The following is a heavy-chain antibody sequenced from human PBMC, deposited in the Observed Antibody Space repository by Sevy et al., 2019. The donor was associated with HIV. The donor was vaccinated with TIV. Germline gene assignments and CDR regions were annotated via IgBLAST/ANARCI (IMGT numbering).Heavy chain of an antibody. J-gene: IGHJ4*02. D-gene: IGHD3-22*01. CDR3: AKDVRYDSSGYFDY. Sequence: GGSLRLSCAASRFTLRSYAMSWVRQAPGKGLEWVSAISGSGVSTYYADSVKGRFTISRDNSKNTLYLQMNSLRAKDTAVYYCAKDVRYDSSGYFDYWGKGILVTVSS. V-gene: IGHV3-23*01. CDR1: RFTLRSYA. CDR2: ISGSGVST.